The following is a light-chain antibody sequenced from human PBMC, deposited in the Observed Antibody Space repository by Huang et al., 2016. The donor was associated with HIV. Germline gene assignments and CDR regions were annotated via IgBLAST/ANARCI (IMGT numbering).Light chain of an antibody. CDR1: QAIAKS. CDR3: QQYHSTPYT. Sequence: DIQMTQSPSSLSASVRNRVTITCRASQAIAKSLAWYQQKPGKAPKLLLYAASRLESGVPSRFSGSGSGTDYTLTISSLLPEDFATYYCQQYHSTPYTFGQGTKLEIK. V-gene: IGKV1-NL1*01. J-gene: IGKJ2*01. CDR2: AAS.